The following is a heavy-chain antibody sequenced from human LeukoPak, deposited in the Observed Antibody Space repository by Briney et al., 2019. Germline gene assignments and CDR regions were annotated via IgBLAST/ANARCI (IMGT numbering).Heavy chain of an antibody. J-gene: IGHJ4*02. CDR2: IYYSGST. CDR3: ARNASDSGTSYFDY. CDR1: GGSISSSSYY. D-gene: IGHD1-26*01. V-gene: IGHV4-39*01. Sequence: PSETLSLTCTVSGGSISSSSYYWGWIRQPPGKGLEWIGSIYYSGSTSYNPSLKSRVTISVDTSKNQFSLKLGSVTAADTAVYYCARNASDSGTSYFDYWGQGTLVTASS.